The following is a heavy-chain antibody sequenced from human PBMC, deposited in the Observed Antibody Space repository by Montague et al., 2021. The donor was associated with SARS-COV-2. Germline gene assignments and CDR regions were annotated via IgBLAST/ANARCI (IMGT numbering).Heavy chain of an antibody. J-gene: IGHJ6*03. CDR3: ASTYGGNLGYYYYYMDV. CDR1: GGSISSGGYY. CDR2: LYYSGSN. D-gene: IGHD4-23*01. V-gene: IGHV4-31*03. Sequence: TLSLTCTVSGGSISSGGYYWSWIRQHPGKGLEWIGYLYYSGSNYYNPSLKSRVTISVDTYKNRFSLKLSSVTAADTAVYYCASTYGGNLGYYYYYMDVWGKGTTVTVSS.